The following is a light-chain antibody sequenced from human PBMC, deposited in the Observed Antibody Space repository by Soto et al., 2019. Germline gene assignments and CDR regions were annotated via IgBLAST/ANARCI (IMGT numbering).Light chain of an antibody. CDR3: QQFNSYPFT. J-gene: IGKJ4*01. CDR1: QGISSA. Sequence: AIQLTQSPSSLSASVGDRVTITCRASQGISSALAWYQQKPWKAPKLLIYDASSLESGVPSRFSGSGSGTEFTLTIRSLQPEDFATYCCQQFNSYPFTFCGGTKVEIK. CDR2: DAS. V-gene: IGKV1-13*02.